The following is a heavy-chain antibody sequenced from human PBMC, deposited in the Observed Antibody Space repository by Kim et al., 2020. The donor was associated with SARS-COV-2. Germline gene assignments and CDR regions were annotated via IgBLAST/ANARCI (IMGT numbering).Heavy chain of an antibody. CDR3: ARASYEYSSGWYRNYYYGMDV. J-gene: IGHJ6*02. CDR1: GYTFTSYD. V-gene: IGHV1-8*01. D-gene: IGHD6-19*01. CDR2: MNPNSGNT. Sequence: ASVKVSCKASGYTFTSYDINWVRQATGQGLEWMGWMNPNSGNTGYAQKFQGRVTMTRNTSISTAYMELSSLRSEDTAVYYCARASYEYSSGWYRNYYYGMDVWGQGTTVTVSS.